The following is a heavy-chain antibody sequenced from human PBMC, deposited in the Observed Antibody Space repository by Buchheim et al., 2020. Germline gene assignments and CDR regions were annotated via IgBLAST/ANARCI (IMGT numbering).Heavy chain of an antibody. V-gene: IGHV4-39*07. Sequence: QLQLQESGPGLVKPSETLSLTCTVSGGSISSSSYYWGWIRQPPGKGLEWIGSIYYSGSTYYNPSLKSRVTNSGEPSKNHFSLKLSSVTAADTAVYYCARDIAARFDHYYGMDVWGQGTT. CDR3: ARDIAARFDHYYGMDV. J-gene: IGHJ6*02. CDR1: GGSISSSSYY. D-gene: IGHD6-6*01. CDR2: IYYSGST.